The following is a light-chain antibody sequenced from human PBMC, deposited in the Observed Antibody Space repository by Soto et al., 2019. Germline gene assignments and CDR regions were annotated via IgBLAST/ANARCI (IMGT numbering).Light chain of an antibody. Sequence: QSVLTQPPSVSGAPGQRVTISCTGSSSNIGAGYDVHWYQQLPGTAPKLLIYGTSNRPSGVPDRFSGSKSGTSASLAIAGLQAEDEAHYYCQSYDSSLSGSVFGGGTKLTVL. CDR3: QSYDSSLSGSV. CDR2: GTS. J-gene: IGLJ2*01. V-gene: IGLV1-40*01. CDR1: SSNIGAGYD.